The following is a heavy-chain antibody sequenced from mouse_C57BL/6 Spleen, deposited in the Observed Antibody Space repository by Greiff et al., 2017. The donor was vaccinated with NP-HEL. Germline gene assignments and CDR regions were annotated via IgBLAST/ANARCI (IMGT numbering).Heavy chain of an antibody. D-gene: IGHD1-1*01. CDR3: ARKAHYYGSSYGFAY. V-gene: IGHV1-55*01. CDR1: GYTFTSYW. CDR2: IYPGSGST. Sequence: QVQLQQSGAELVKPGASVKMSCKASGYTFTSYWITWVKQRPGQGLEWIGDIYPGSGSTNYNEKFKSKATLTVDTSSSTAYMQLSSLTSEDSAVYYCARKAHYYGSSYGFAYWGQGTLVTVSA. J-gene: IGHJ3*01.